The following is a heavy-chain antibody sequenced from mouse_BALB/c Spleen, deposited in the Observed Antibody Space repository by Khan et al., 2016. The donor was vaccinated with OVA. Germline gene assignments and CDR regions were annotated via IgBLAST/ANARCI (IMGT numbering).Heavy chain of an antibody. CDR1: GYTFTSYW. D-gene: IGHD1-1*01. V-gene: IGHV1S81*02. CDR3: ARIKKIVATYFDY. J-gene: IGHJ2*01. Sequence: VQLQQSGAELVKAGASVKMSCKASGYTFTSYWMHWVKQRLGQGLEWFAETHPTNGRTYYNEKFKSKATLTVDKSSSTAYMLLSGPTFEDSAVYYCARIKKIVATYFDYWGQGTTLTVSS. CDR2: THPTNGRT.